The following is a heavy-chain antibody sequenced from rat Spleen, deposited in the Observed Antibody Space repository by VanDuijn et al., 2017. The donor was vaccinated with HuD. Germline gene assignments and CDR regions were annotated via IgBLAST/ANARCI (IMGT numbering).Heavy chain of an antibody. CDR1: GFTFSDYY. D-gene: IGHD1-5*01. Sequence: EVQLVESGGGLVQPGRSMKLSCAASGFTFSDYYMAWVRQAPTKGLDWVASISTGGGVTNYRDSVKGRFTISRDKAKSTLFLQMDSLRSEDTATYFCARHAYRYNSNWFAYWGQGTLVTVSS. V-gene: IGHV5-25*01. J-gene: IGHJ3*01. CDR3: ARHAYRYNSNWFAY. CDR2: ISTGGGVT.